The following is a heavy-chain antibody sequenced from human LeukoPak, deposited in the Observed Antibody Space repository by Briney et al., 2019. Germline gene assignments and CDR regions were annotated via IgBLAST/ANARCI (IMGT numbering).Heavy chain of an antibody. D-gene: IGHD2-2*01. Sequence: GASVKVSCKASGGTFISYAISWVRQAPGQGLEWMGGIIPIFGTANYAQKFQGRVTITADESTSTAYMELSSLRSEDTAVYCCAREGYCSSTSCSHGGYWGQGTLVTVSS. J-gene: IGHJ4*02. CDR2: IIPIFGTA. CDR3: AREGYCSSTSCSHGGY. CDR1: GGTFISYA. V-gene: IGHV1-69*13.